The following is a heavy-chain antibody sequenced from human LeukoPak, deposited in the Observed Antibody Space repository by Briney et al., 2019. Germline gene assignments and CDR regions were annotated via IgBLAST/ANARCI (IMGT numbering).Heavy chain of an antibody. CDR2: ISSNGGST. CDR1: GFTFSSYA. V-gene: IGHV3-64D*06. D-gene: IGHD2-15*01. Sequence: GGSLRLSCSASGFTFSSYAMHWVRQAPGKGLEYVSAISSNGGSTYYADSVKGRFTISRDNSKNTLYLQMSSLRAEDTAVYYCVKGVGYCSGGSSYSFPFDHWGQGTLVTVSS. CDR3: VKGVGYCSGGSSYSFPFDH. J-gene: IGHJ4*02.